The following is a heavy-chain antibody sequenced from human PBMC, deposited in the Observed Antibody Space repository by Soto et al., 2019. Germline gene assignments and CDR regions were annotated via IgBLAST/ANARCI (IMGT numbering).Heavy chain of an antibody. CDR2: INPNSGGT. CDR3: ARDSPRRGYYGMDV. Sequence: ASVKVSCTASGYTFTGYYMHWVRQAPGQGLEWMGWINPNSGGTNYAQKFQGWVTMTRDTSISTAYMELSRLRSDDTAVYYCARDSPRRGYYGMDVWGQGTTVTVSS. J-gene: IGHJ6*02. V-gene: IGHV1-2*04. CDR1: GYTFTGYY.